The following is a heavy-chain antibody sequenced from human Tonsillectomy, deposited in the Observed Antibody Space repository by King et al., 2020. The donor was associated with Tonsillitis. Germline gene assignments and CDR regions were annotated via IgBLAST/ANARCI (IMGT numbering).Heavy chain of an antibody. D-gene: IGHD5-18*01. Sequence: DVQLVESGGGFVQPGGSLRLSCAASGFTFSSYAMSWVRQAPGKGLEWVSAISGSGDSTYYADSVKGRFTISRDNSKNTLYLQMNSLRAEDTAVYYCAHRGYSHKGYFDYWGQGTLVTVSS. CDR2: ISGSGDST. J-gene: IGHJ4*02. CDR3: AHRGYSHKGYFDY. CDR1: GFTFSSYA. V-gene: IGHV3-23*04.